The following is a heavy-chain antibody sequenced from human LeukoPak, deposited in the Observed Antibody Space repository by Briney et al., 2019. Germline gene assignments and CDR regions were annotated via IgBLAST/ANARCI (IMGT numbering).Heavy chain of an antibody. V-gene: IGHV3-15*05. CDR1: GFTFSNAW. D-gene: IGHD4-11*01. J-gene: IGHJ4*02. CDR3: TPDLYSKYKGYFDF. CDR2: IKSKTDGGTT. Sequence: GGSLRLSCAASGFTFSNAWMSWVRQAPGKGLEWVGRIKSKTDGGTTDYAAPVKGRFTISRDDPRNTLYLQMNSPKTEDTAVYYCTPDLYSKYKGYFDFWGQGTLVTVSS.